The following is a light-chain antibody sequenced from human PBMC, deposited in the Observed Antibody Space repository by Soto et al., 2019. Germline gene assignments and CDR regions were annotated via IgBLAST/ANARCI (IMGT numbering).Light chain of an antibody. CDR2: AAS. CDR3: LQDYNYPWT. V-gene: IGKV1-9*01. Sequence: DIQLTQSPSFLSASVGDRVTITCRASQGISSYLAWYQQKPGKAPKLLISAASTLQSGVPSRFSGSGSGTEFTLTISSLQPEDFATYYCLQDYNYPWTFGQGTKVEIK. J-gene: IGKJ1*01. CDR1: QGISSY.